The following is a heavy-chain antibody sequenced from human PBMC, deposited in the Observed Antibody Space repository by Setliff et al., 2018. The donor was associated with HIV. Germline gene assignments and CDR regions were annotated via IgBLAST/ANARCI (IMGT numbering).Heavy chain of an antibody. CDR2: IYASGKT. V-gene: IGHV4-4*07. CDR3: ARGNNDLESFDY. Sequence: SETLSLTCNVSGDSLNTYYWSWIRQSGGKGLEWIGRIYASGKTTFNPSLKSRVRMSVDTFKNQFSLKLTSVTASDTAVYHCARGNNDLESFDYWGQGALVTVSS. D-gene: IGHD3-3*01. CDR1: GDSLNTYY. J-gene: IGHJ4*02.